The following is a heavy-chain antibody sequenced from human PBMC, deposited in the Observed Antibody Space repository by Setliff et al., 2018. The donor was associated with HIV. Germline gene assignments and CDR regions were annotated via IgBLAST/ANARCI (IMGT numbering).Heavy chain of an antibody. D-gene: IGHD1-26*01. CDR2: IGSSNHGI. J-gene: IGHJ3*02. Sequence: GGSLRLSCAASGFNFRSYGMTWVRQAPGKGLDWVAHIGSSNHGIHYTASVQGRFTVSRDNANNLLFLQMNNLRDEDTAVYYCARDTAYFFDIWGQGTMVTVSS. V-gene: IGHV3-48*02. CDR3: ARDTAYFFDI. CDR1: GFNFRSYG.